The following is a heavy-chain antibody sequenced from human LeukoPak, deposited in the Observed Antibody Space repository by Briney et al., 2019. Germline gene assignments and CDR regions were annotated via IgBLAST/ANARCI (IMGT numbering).Heavy chain of an antibody. CDR3: AGGRGCSSTTCYPDY. V-gene: IGHV3-21*01. CDR2: ISSSSSYI. CDR1: GFSFSDYT. D-gene: IGHD2-2*01. J-gene: IGHJ4*02. Sequence: GGSLRLSCAASGFSFSDYTINWVRQAPGKGLEWVSDISSSSSYIYYADSVKGRFTISRDNAKSSLYLQMNSLRAEDTAVYYCAGGRGCSSTTCYPDYWGQGTLVTVSS.